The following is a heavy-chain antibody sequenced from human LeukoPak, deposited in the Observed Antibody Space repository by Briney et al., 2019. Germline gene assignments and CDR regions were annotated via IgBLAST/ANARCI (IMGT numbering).Heavy chain of an antibody. CDR1: GYTFTDYY. CDR2: VDPADGEA. D-gene: IGHD3-10*01. Sequence: EASVKVSCKASGYTFTDYYMHWVVQAPGKGLEWMGRVDPADGEAAYAQKFQGRVTITADPSRDTAYMELTSLRAEDTAVYYCVRDRGWYHFDLWGQGTLVTVSS. J-gene: IGHJ4*02. V-gene: IGHV1-69-2*01. CDR3: VRDRGWYHFDL.